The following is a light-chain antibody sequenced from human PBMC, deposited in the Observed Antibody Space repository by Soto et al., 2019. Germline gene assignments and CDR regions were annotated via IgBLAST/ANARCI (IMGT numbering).Light chain of an antibody. CDR1: QSVSNTY. Sequence: EIVLTQSPGTLSVSPGERATLSCRSSQSVSNTYFAWYQHKPGQAPRLLIFGASSRASGIPERFSGSGSGTDFTLTISRLEPEDFAVYYCQHYGSSLLYTFGQGTKLEIK. CDR2: GAS. V-gene: IGKV3-20*01. J-gene: IGKJ2*01. CDR3: QHYGSSLLYT.